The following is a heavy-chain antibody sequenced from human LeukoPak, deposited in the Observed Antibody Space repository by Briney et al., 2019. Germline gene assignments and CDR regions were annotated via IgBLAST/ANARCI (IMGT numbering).Heavy chain of an antibody. V-gene: IGHV4-38-2*02. CDR1: GHSISSAYY. J-gene: IGHJ6*03. CDR2: MYHSGNT. Sequence: SETLSLTCTVSGHSISSAYYWGWIRQPPGKGLEWIGNMYHSGNTYYNPSLKSRVTISVDTSKNQFSLKLSSVTAADTAVYYCARDKSDCSSTSCHYYYYYMDVWGKGTTVTISS. CDR3: ARDKSDCSSTSCHYYYYYMDV. D-gene: IGHD2-2*01.